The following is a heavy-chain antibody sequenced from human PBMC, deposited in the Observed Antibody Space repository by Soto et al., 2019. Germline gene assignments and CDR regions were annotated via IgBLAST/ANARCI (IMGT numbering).Heavy chain of an antibody. Sequence: QVQLVESGGGLVQPGRSLTLSCAASGFTFSSYGMHWVRQAPGKGLEWVAVISYDGSNKYYADSVKGRFTISRDNSKNTLYLQMNSLRAEDTAVYYCAKDKSTVTRETYYYYGMDVWGQGTTVTVSS. CDR3: AKDKSTVTRETYYYYGMDV. CDR1: GFTFSSYG. D-gene: IGHD4-17*01. CDR2: ISYDGSNK. J-gene: IGHJ6*02. V-gene: IGHV3-30*18.